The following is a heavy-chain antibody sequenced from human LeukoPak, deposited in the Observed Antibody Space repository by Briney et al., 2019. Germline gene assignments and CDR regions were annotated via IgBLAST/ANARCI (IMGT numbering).Heavy chain of an antibody. Sequence: GGSLLLSCAASGFPFSSYSMNWVRQAPGKGLEWVSSISSRSGYIYYADSVKGRFTISRDNAKNSLYLQMNSLRAEDTAVYYCARDFGRYYFDYWGQGTLVTVSS. CDR2: ISSRSGYI. CDR3: ARDFGRYYFDY. D-gene: IGHD3-10*01. V-gene: IGHV3-21*01. CDR1: GFPFSSYS. J-gene: IGHJ4*02.